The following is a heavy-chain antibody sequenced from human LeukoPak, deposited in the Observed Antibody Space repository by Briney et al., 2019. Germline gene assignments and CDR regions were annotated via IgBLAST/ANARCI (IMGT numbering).Heavy chain of an antibody. CDR3: ARGKTSGFVDY. CDR1: GFTFSSYG. CDR2: ISYDGSNK. Sequence: PGRSLRLSCAASGFTFSSYGMHWVRQAPGKGLEWVAVISYDGSNKYYADSVKGRFTISRDNAKNTLYLQMNSLRADDTAVYYCARGKTSGFVDYWGQGTLVTVSS. J-gene: IGHJ4*02. D-gene: IGHD3-22*01. V-gene: IGHV3-30*03.